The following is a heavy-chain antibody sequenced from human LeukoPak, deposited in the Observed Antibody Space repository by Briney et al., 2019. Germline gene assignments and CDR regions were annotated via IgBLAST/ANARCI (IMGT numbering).Heavy chain of an antibody. D-gene: IGHD3-10*01. CDR3: AKPRDPSVVRGGRLWYYFDY. CDR2: ISYDGSNQ. CDR1: GFTFSSYG. J-gene: IGHJ4*02. V-gene: IGHV3-30*18. Sequence: GGSLRLSCAASGFTFSSYGMYWVRQAPGKGLEWVAVISYDGSNQYYADSVKGRFTISRDNSKNTLYLQMNSLRADDTAVYYCAKPRDPSVVRGGRLWYYFDYWGQGTLVTVSS.